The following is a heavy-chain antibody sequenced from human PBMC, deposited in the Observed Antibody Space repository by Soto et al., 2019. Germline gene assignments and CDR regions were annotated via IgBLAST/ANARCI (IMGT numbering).Heavy chain of an antibody. J-gene: IGHJ5*02. Sequence: QVQLVESGGGVVQPGRSLRLSCAVSGFTFSSYGMHWVRQAPGKGLEWVAVIAYDGSNKYYADSVKGRFTISRDNSKNTLYLQMNSLRAEDTAVYYCAKDLERWGNNWFDPWGQGTLVTVSS. CDR2: IAYDGSNK. CDR3: AKDLERWGNNWFDP. D-gene: IGHD3-16*01. CDR1: GFTFSSYG. V-gene: IGHV3-30*18.